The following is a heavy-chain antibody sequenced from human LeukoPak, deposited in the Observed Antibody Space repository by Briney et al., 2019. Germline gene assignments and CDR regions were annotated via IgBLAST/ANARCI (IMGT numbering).Heavy chain of an antibody. V-gene: IGHV1-2*02. CDR1: GYTFTGYY. D-gene: IGHD3-10*01. CDR3: ARGYYYGSGSYYKNWFDP. J-gene: IGHJ5*02. CDR2: INPNSGGT. Sequence: GASVKVSCKASGYTFTGYYMHWVRQAPGQGLEWMGWINPNSGGTNYAQKFLGRVTMTRDTSISTAYMELSRLRSDDTAVYYCARGYYYGSGSYYKNWFDPWGQGTLVTVSS.